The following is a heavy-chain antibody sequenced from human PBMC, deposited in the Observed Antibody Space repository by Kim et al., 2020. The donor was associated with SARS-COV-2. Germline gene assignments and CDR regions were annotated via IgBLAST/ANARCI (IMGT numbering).Heavy chain of an antibody. D-gene: IGHD4-17*01. CDR1: GFTFSSYA. V-gene: IGHV3-23*01. Sequence: GGSLRLSCAASGFTFSSYAMSWVRQAPGKGPEWVSAISGSGGSTYYADSVKGRFTISRDNSKNTLYLQMNSLRAEDTAVYYCAKDRAGDDYGLLDAFDIWGQGTMVTVSS. J-gene: IGHJ3*02. CDR2: ISGSGGST. CDR3: AKDRAGDDYGLLDAFDI.